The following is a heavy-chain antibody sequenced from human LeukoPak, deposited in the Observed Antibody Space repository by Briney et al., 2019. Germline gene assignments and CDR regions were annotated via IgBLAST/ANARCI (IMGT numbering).Heavy chain of an antibody. CDR3: ARGYYYGSGSFDY. D-gene: IGHD3-10*01. J-gene: IGHJ4*02. V-gene: IGHV4-59*01. CDR1: GGSISSYY. Sequence: SETLSLTCTVSGGSISSYYWSWIRQPPGKGLEWIGYIFYSGSTNYNPSLKSRVTISVDTSKNQFSLKLSSVTAADTAVYYCARGYYYGSGSFDYWGQGTLVTVSS. CDR2: IFYSGST.